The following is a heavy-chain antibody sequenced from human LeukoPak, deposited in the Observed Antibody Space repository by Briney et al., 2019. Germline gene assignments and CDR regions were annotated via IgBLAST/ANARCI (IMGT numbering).Heavy chain of an antibody. CDR2: IYTSGST. D-gene: IGHD3-10*01. J-gene: IGHJ4*02. Sequence: SETLSLTCTVSGGSISSGSYYWSWIRQPAGKGLEWIGRIYTSGSTNYNPSLKSRVTISVDTSKNQFSLKLSSVTAADTAVYYCARSDYYGFDYWGQGTLVTVSS. CDR1: GGSISSGSYY. V-gene: IGHV4-61*02. CDR3: ARSDYYGFDY.